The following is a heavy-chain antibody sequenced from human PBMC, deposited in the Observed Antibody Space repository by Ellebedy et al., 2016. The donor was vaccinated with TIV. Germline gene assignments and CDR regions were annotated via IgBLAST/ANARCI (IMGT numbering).Heavy chain of an antibody. CDR1: GYTFTSYD. Sequence: AASVTVSCKASGYTFTSYDINWVRQATGQGLEWMGWMNPNSGNTGDAQNFQGRVTMTRDISISTAYMELSSLISDDTAVYYCARNKEYTGDFDYWGQGTLVTVSS. CDR3: ARNKEYTGDFDY. CDR2: MNPNSGNT. D-gene: IGHD7-27*01. V-gene: IGHV1-8*01. J-gene: IGHJ4*02.